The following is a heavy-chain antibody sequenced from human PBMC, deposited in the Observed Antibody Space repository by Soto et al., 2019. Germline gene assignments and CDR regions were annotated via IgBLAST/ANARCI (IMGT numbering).Heavy chain of an antibody. V-gene: IGHV1-18*01. CDR2: ISAYNGDT. D-gene: IGHD3-10*01. J-gene: IGHJ6*02. CDR1: NYTFTSYD. Sequence: QVQLVQSGAEVKKPGASVKVSCKASNYTFTSYDISWVRQAPGQGLEWMGWISAYNGDTNYAQRLQGRITMTTDTHTSTTYMERRSLRSDDTAVYCWASSVARSGCSALYNSGMDFLGQGTTVTVSS. CDR3: ASSVARSGCSALYNSGMDF.